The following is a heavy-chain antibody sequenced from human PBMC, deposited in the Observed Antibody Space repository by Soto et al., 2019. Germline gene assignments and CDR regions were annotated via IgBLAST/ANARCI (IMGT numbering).Heavy chain of an antibody. Sequence: ASVKVSCKVSGYTLTELSMHLLRQAPGKGLEWMGTFDPEIGETVYAQKFRGRVTMTEDTSTDTAYMELSSLRSEDTAVYYCATYPPRYCRGGSCYSGRDYWGQG. CDR1: GYTLTELS. CDR3: ATYPPRYCRGGSCYSGRDY. V-gene: IGHV1-24*01. D-gene: IGHD2-15*01. J-gene: IGHJ4*02. CDR2: FDPEIGET.